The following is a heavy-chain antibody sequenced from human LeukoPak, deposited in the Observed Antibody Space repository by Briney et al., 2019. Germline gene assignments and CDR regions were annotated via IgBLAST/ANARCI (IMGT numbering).Heavy chain of an antibody. CDR3: GRVYCSGGSCYSDY. CDR2: ISCSGSS. D-gene: IGHD2-15*01. J-gene: IGHJ4*02. V-gene: IGHV4-59*01. CDR1: GCSISSYD. Sequence: SETLTLTCTVSGCSISSYDWSWVRQPPGKGLEWVGYISCSGSSNYNPSLKRRGTISVGTYENHFSLILRTRPAADAAAYYCGRVYCSGGSCYSDYLGQGTLVTVSS.